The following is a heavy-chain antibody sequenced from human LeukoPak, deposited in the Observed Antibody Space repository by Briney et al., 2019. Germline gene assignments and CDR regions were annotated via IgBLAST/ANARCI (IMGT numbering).Heavy chain of an antibody. J-gene: IGHJ4*02. V-gene: IGHV3-48*03. Sequence: PGGSPRLSCAASGFTFSSYEMNWVRQAPGKGLEWVSYISSSGSTIYYADSVKGRFTISRDNAKNSLYLQMNSLRAEDTAVYYCARDQASGSGYYDYWGQGTLVTVSS. D-gene: IGHD3-22*01. CDR3: ARDQASGSGYYDY. CDR1: GFTFSSYE. CDR2: ISSSGSTI.